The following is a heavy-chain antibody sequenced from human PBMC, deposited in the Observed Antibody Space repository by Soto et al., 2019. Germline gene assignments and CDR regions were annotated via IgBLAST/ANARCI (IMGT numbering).Heavy chain of an antibody. J-gene: IGHJ6*02. Sequence: PGGSLRLSCAASGFTFSSYGLHWVRQAPGKGLEWVAVISCDGSNKYYADSVKGRFTISRDNSKNTLYLQMNSLRAEDTAVYYCAKDLADPPDFWSGYGRRNYYYGMDVWCQGTTVTVSS. CDR2: ISCDGSNK. D-gene: IGHD3-3*01. V-gene: IGHV3-30*18. CDR3: AKDLADPPDFWSGYGRRNYYYGMDV. CDR1: GFTFSSYG.